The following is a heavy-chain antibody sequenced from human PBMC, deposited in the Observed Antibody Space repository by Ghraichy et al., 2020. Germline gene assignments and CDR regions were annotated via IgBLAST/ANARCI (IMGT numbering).Heavy chain of an antibody. J-gene: IGHJ4*02. CDR3: ARTYCSGGSCYSLKYYFDY. CDR2: ISAYNGNT. D-gene: IGHD2-15*01. CDR1: GYTFTSYG. V-gene: IGHV1-18*01. Sequence: ASFHFSFPASGYTFTSYGISCVRQAPGQGLEWMGWISAYNGNTNYAQKLQVRVTMTTDTSTSTAYMELRSLRSDVTAVYYCARTYCSGGSCYSLKYYFDYWGQGTLVTVSS.